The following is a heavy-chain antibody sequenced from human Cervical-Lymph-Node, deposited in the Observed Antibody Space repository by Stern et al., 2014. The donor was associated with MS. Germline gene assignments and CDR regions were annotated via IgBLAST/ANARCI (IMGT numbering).Heavy chain of an antibody. D-gene: IGHD6-19*01. CDR3: AAVRIAVAGSYFDY. V-gene: IGHV1-58*01. CDR2: IVVGSGNT. Sequence: VQLVESGPEVKKPGTSVKVSCKASGFTFTSSAVQWVRQARGQRLEVIGWIVVGSGNTNYAQKFQERVTITRDMSTSTAYMELSSLRSEDTAVYYCAAVRIAVAGSYFDYWGQGTLVTVSS. CDR1: GFTFTSSA. J-gene: IGHJ4*02.